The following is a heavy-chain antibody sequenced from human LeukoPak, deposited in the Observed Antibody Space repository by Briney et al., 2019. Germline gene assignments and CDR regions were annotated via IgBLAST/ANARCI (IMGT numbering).Heavy chain of an antibody. J-gene: IGHJ4*02. Sequence: ASVTVSCTASGYTFTSYYMHWVRQAPGQGLEWMGIINPSGGSTSYAQKFQGRVTMTMDTSTSTVYMELRSLRSEDTAVYYCARGVGENCSSTSCYALDYFDYWAREPWSPSPQ. CDR2: INPSGGST. D-gene: IGHD2-2*01. CDR3: ARGVGENCSSTSCYALDYFDY. V-gene: IGHV1-46*01. CDR1: GYTFTSYY.